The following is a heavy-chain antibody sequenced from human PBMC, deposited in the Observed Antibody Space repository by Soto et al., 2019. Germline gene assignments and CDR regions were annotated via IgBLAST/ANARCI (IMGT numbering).Heavy chain of an antibody. V-gene: IGHV3-30*18. D-gene: IGHD5-12*01. J-gene: IGHJ3*02. CDR2: ISYDGAEK. CDR3: AKDRSYDYDAFDI. CDR1: GFTFRRYG. Sequence: QVQLVESGGGVVQPGRSLRLSCAASGFTFRRYGMHWVRQAPGKGLEWVAHISYDGAEKHTADSVKGRFTISRDNSKNTLYLEMNSLRTEDMAVYFCAKDRSYDYDAFDIWCRGILVTISS.